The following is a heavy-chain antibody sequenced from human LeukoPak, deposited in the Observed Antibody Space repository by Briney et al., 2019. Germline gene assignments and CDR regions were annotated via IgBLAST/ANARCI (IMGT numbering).Heavy chain of an antibody. CDR3: ARRKTLFWYFDY. J-gene: IGHJ4*02. D-gene: IGHD3-3*01. CDR1: GYSLSSGYS. V-gene: IGHV4-38-2*01. Sequence: PSETLSLTCAVSGYSLSSGYSWDWIRQSPGKGLEWIGNIYSSGSTYYIPPLKSLVTISVDTSKNQFSLSLNSVTAADTAVYYCARRKTLFWYFDYWGQGTLVTVSS. CDR2: IYSSGST.